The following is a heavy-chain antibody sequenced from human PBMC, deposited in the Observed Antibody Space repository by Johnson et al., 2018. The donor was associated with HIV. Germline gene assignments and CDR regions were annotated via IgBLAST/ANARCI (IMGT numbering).Heavy chain of an antibody. V-gene: IGHV3-33*08. CDR1: GFTFSRYG. CDR3: ARGPRHTYHYDSSGYSGAFDI. J-gene: IGHJ3*02. CDR2: IWYDGSNK. Sequence: QMLLVESGGGLVQPGGSLRLSCAASGFTFSRYGMHWVRQAPGKGLEWVAVIWYDGSNKYYADSVKGRFSISRDNSKNTLYLQMNSLRAEDTAVYYCARGPRHTYHYDSSGYSGAFDIWGQGTMVTVSS. D-gene: IGHD3-22*01.